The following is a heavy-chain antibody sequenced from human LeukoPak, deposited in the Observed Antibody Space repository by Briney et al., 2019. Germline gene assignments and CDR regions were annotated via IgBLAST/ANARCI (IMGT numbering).Heavy chain of an antibody. V-gene: IGHV4-31*03. D-gene: IGHD3-3*01. J-gene: IGHJ3*02. CDR1: GGSISSGGYY. Sequence: SETLSLTCTVSGGSISSGGYYWSWIRQHPGKGLEWIGYIYYSGSTYYNPSLKSRVTISVDTSKNQFSLKLSSVTAADTAVYYCARARRFLEWFTAFDIWGQGTMVTVSS. CDR2: IYYSGST. CDR3: ARARRFLEWFTAFDI.